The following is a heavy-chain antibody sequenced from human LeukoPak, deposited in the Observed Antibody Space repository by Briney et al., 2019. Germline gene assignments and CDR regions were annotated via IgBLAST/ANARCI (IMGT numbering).Heavy chain of an antibody. J-gene: IGHJ4*02. CDR2: IYYSGST. CDR1: GGSISSGGYY. Sequence: SETLSLTCNVSGGSISSGGYYWSWIRQHPGKCLEWIGYIYYSGSTYYNPSLKSRVTISVDTSKNQFSLKLSSVTAADTAAYYCARGTVAKNYFDYWGQGTLVTVSS. CDR3: ARGTVAKNYFDY. D-gene: IGHD4-17*01. V-gene: IGHV4-31*03.